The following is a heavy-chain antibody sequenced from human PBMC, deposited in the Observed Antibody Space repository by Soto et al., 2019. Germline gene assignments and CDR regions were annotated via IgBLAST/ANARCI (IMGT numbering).Heavy chain of an antibody. CDR1: GFTFDDYT. CDR3: AKEAAAGIDC. J-gene: IGHJ4*02. D-gene: IGHD6-13*01. Sequence: GGSLRLSCAASGFTFDDYTMHLVRQAPGKGLECVSLISLDGGSTYYADSVKGRFTISRDNSKNSLYLQMNSLRTEDTGLYYCAKEAAAGIDCWGKGTRVTVSS. CDR2: ISLDGGST. V-gene: IGHV3-43*01.